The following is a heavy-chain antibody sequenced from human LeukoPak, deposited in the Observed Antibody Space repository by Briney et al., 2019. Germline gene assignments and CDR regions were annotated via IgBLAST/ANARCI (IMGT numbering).Heavy chain of an antibody. J-gene: IGHJ4*02. Sequence: GASVKVSCKASGYTFTSYAMNWVRQAPGQGLEWMGWMNPNTDNTGYAQKFRGRVTMTRDTSISTAYMELSSLRSEDTAVYYCARIPSYYGSGSYSDYWGQGTLVTVSS. CDR3: ARIPSYYGSGSYSDY. CDR2: MNPNTDNT. V-gene: IGHV1-8*02. CDR1: GYTFTSYA. D-gene: IGHD3-10*01.